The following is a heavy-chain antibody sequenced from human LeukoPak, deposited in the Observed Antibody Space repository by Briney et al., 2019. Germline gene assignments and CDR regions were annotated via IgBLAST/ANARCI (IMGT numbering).Heavy chain of an antibody. Sequence: GGSLRLSCAASAFTFSNAWMSWVRQAPGKGLEWVGRIKSKTDGGTTHYAAPVQGRFTISRDDSKNTLYLQMNSLKTEDTAVYYCTTEYGSGWFYYFDYWGQGTLVTVSS. D-gene: IGHD6-19*01. J-gene: IGHJ4*02. CDR3: TTEYGSGWFYYFDY. V-gene: IGHV3-15*01. CDR2: IKSKTDGGTT. CDR1: AFTFSNAW.